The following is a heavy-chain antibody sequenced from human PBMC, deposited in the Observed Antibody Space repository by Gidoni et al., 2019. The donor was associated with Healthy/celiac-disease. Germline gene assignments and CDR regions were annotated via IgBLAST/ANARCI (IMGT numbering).Heavy chain of an antibody. J-gene: IGHJ4*02. D-gene: IGHD5-18*01. Sequence: EVQLVESGGGLVKPGGARRRAGAASGVTFSSYSMNWVRQAPGRGLEWVSSISSSSSYIYYADSVKGRFTISRDNAKNSLYLQMNSLRAEDTAVYYCARSRGYSYGYWGQGTLVTVSS. CDR2: ISSSSSYI. V-gene: IGHV3-21*01. CDR1: GVTFSSYS. CDR3: ARSRGYSYGY.